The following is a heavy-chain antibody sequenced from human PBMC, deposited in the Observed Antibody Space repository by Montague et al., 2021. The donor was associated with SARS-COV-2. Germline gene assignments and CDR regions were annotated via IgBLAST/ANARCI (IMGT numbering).Heavy chain of an antibody. CDR2: IYYTEST. CDR3: ARVGRQQLVRLSGMDV. J-gene: IGHJ6*02. CDR1: GVSISSSSFY. V-gene: IGHV4-39*07. Sequence: SETLSLTCNVSGVSISSSSFYWGWIRQPPGNGLEWIGRIYYTESTYYNPSLKSRVTISLDTSKNQFSLKLASVTAADTAVYYCARVGRQQLVRLSGMDVWGQGTTVTVSS. D-gene: IGHD6-13*01.